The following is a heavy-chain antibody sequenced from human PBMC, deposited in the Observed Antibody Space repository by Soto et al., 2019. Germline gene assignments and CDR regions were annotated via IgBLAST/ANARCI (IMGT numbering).Heavy chain of an antibody. CDR2: ISAYYGNT. CDR3: ARQNSSRWPGTFWDYYGIDV. Sequence: QVQLVQSGAEVKKPGASVKVSCKASGYTFTSYGISWVRQAPGQGLERMGWISAYYGNTNYAQKLQGRDTRTTDKSTSTAYMELRSLRSDDAAVYYCARQNSSRWPGTFWDYYGIDVWGQGTTVTVSS. CDR1: GYTFTSYG. V-gene: IGHV1-18*01. J-gene: IGHJ6*02. D-gene: IGHD6-13*01.